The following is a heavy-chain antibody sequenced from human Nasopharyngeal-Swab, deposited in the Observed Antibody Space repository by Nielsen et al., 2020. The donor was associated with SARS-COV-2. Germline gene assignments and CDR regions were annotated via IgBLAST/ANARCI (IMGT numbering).Heavy chain of an antibody. CDR2: VHFLGST. V-gene: IGHV4-59*13. J-gene: IGHJ3*02. CDR3: ARDSYRDAFDI. Sequence: GSLRLSCSVSGGSISSDYWSWIRQPPGKGLEWIGYVHFLGSTDYNPSLKSRVTISLDTSNYQFSLRLSSVTAADTAVYYCARDSYRDAFDIWGQGTMATVSS. CDR1: GGSISSDY.